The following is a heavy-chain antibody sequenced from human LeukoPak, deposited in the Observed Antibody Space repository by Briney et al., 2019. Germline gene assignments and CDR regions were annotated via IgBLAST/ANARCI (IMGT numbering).Heavy chain of an antibody. CDR1: GYTLTELS. J-gene: IGHJ4*02. Sequence: ASVKVSCKVSGYTLTELSMHWVRQAPGQGLEWMGWINPNSGGTNYAQKFQGRVTMTRDTSISTAYMELSRLRSDDTAVYYCATSMEEYSSSSGQGGFDYWGQGTLVTVSS. CDR2: INPNSGGT. D-gene: IGHD6-6*01. CDR3: ATSMEEYSSSSGQGGFDY. V-gene: IGHV1-2*02.